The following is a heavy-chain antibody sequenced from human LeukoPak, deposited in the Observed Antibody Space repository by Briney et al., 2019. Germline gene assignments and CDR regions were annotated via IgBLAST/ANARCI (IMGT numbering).Heavy chain of an antibody. V-gene: IGHV4-34*01. J-gene: IGHJ4*02. CDR3: ARGPYSSSSLPFDY. Sequence: PSETLSLTCAVYGGSFSGYYWSWIRQPPGKGLEWIGEINHSGSTNYNPSLKSRVTISVGTSKNQFSLKLSSVTAADTAVYYCARGPYSSSSLPFDYWGQGTLVTVSS. CDR1: GGSFSGYY. CDR2: INHSGST. D-gene: IGHD6-6*01.